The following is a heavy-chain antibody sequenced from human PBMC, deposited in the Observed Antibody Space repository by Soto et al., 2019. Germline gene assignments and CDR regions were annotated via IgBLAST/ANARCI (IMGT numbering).Heavy chain of an antibody. D-gene: IGHD6-19*01. CDR2: ISSSSSTI. V-gene: IGHV3-48*02. CDR1: GFTFSNYH. CDR3: ERDAEGGGWRHVY. Sequence: EVQLVESGGGLVQPGGSLRLSCAASGFTFSNYHMNWVRQAPGKGLEWISYISSSSSTIYYADSVKGRFTISRDNAKNSLYLQMNSLRDEDTAVYYCERDAEGGGWRHVYWGQGTLVTVSS. J-gene: IGHJ4*02.